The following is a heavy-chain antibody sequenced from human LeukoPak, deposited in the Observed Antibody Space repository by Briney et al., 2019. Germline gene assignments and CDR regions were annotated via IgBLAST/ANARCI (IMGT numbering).Heavy chain of an antibody. V-gene: IGHV4-34*01. J-gene: IGHJ5*02. CDR2: INHSGST. D-gene: IGHD3-3*01. CDR1: GGSFSGYY. Sequence: SETLSLTSAVYGGSFSGYYWSWIRQPPGKGLEWIGEINHSGSTNYNPSLKSRVTISVDTSKNQFSLKLSSVTAADTAVYYCARAGYDFWSGYRNWFDPWGQGTLVTVSS. CDR3: ARAGYDFWSGYRNWFDP.